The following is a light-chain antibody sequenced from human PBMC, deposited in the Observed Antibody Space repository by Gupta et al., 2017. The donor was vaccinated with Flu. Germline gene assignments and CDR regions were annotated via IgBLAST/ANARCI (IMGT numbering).Light chain of an antibody. J-gene: IGKJ1*01. V-gene: IGKV1-5*03. CDR3: QQYDTYPWT. Sequence: DIQMTQSPPTLSASVGDRVTITCRASQNVNSWLAWYQQKPGTAPNLLIYQASSLDSGVPSRFSGSGSGTEFTLTISSLQPDDFATYYCQQYDTYPWTFGRGTKVEIK. CDR1: QNVNSW. CDR2: QAS.